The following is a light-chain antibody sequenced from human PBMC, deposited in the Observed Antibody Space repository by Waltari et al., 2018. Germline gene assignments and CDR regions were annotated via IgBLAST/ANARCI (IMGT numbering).Light chain of an antibody. CDR2: WAS. J-gene: IGKJ2*01. Sequence: VVTQSPDSLGWSLGGGGTHKCKVSPSVLSSPNNKNYLGWYQQKPGQPPKLLISWASTRESGVPDRFSGSGSGTDFTLTISSLQTEDVAVYYCQQCYTYPYTFGQGTNLEIK. V-gene: IGKV4-1*01. CDR1: PSVLSSPNNKNY. CDR3: QQCYTYPYT.